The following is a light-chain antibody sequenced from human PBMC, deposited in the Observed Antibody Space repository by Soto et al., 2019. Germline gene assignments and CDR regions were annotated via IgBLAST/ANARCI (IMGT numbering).Light chain of an antibody. V-gene: IGLV1-44*01. J-gene: IGLJ2*01. CDR3: ATWDDSLNGVV. CDR1: SSNIGSNS. Sequence: QSVLTQPPSASGTPGQKVTISSSGSSSNIGSNSVNWYQHLPGTAPKLLIYSDNQRPSGVPDRFSGSKSRTSASLAISGLQSEDEADYYCATWDDSLNGVVFGGGTKLTVL. CDR2: SDN.